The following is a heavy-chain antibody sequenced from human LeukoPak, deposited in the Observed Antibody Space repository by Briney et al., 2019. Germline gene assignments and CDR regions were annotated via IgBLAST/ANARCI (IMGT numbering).Heavy chain of an antibody. V-gene: IGHV3-23*01. J-gene: IGHJ4*02. Sequence: GGSLRLSCAASGFTFSSYAMSWVRQAPGKGLEWVSAISGSGGSTYYADSVKGRFTISRDNSKNTLYLQMNSLRAEDTAVYYCXXXXDYVWGSYRYFDYWGQGTLVTVSS. CDR2: ISGSGGST. D-gene: IGHD3-16*02. CDR1: GFTFSSYA. CDR3: XXXXDYVWGSYRYFDY.